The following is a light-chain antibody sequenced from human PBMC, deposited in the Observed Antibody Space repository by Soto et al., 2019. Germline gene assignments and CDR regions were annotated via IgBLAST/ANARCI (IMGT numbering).Light chain of an antibody. CDR2: AAS. J-gene: IGKJ1*01. Sequence: DIQMTPSPSSLSASVGDRVTITCRASQSISSYLNWYQQKAGKAPKLLIYAASNLQSGVPSRFSGGGSGTDFTLTISSLQPEDFATYYCQQSYNTPRTFGQGTKVEIK. CDR3: QQSYNTPRT. CDR1: QSISSY. V-gene: IGKV1-39*01.